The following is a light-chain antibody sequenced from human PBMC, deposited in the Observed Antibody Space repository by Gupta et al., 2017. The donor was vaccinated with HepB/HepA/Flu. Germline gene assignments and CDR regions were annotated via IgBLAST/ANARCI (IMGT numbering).Light chain of an antibody. CDR3: HVWDGSSDHYV. CDR1: NMEERN. CDR2: DDR. Sequence: YVLTQPPSVSGAPGKPATITCGADNMEERNVHWFQQKAGQAPVMVVRDDRNRPSGIPERFSGSNSGSTATLTISRVEAGDEADYYCHVWDGSSDHYVFGTGTKVTVL. V-gene: IGLV3-21*03. J-gene: IGLJ1*01.